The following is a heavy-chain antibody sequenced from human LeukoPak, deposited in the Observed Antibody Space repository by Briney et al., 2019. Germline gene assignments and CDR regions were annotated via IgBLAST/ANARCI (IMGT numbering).Heavy chain of an antibody. CDR2: TYCRSKWYN. Sequence: QTLSLTCAISGDSVSSNCADWNWIRQSPSRGLESVGKTYCRSKWYNAYAVPVKSRITIKPDTSKNQFSLQLNSLTPEDTAVYYCARGPSGYDIVAGYSDWYFGLWGRGTLVTVSS. CDR3: ARGPSGYDIVAGYSDWYFGL. J-gene: IGHJ2*01. D-gene: IGHD3-9*01. V-gene: IGHV6-1*01. CDR1: GDSVSSNCAD.